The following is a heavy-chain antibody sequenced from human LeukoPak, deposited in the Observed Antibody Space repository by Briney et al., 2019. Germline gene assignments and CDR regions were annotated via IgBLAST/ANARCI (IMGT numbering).Heavy chain of an antibody. D-gene: IGHD5-12*01. J-gene: IGHJ6*02. V-gene: IGHV4-31*03. CDR2: IYYSGST. CDR1: GGSISSGGYY. Sequence: SQTLSLTCTVSGGSISSGGYYWSWIRQHPGKGLEWIGYIYYSGSTYYNPSLKSRVTISVDTSKNQFSLKLSSVTAADTAVYYCARGRGSGYDDRFYYYGMDVWGQGTTVTVSS. CDR3: ARGRGSGYDDRFYYYGMDV.